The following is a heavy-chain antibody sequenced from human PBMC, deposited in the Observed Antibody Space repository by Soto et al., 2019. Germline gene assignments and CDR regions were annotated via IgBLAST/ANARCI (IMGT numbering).Heavy chain of an antibody. CDR1: GFTFSTYA. J-gene: IGHJ4*02. D-gene: IGHD5-12*01. CDR2: ITSSGGTT. V-gene: IGHV3-23*01. Sequence: EVQLLESGGGLVQPGGSLRLSCAASGFTFSTYAMSWVRQAPGKGLEWVSLITSSGGTTYYADSVKGRFYISRDGAKTTLYLQMNSLRVGDKAVYYCGKLGRQTGYDDYWGQGTLVTVSS. CDR3: GKLGRQTGYDDY.